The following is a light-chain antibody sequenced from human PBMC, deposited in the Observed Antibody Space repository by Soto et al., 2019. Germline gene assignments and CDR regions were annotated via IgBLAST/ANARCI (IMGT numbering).Light chain of an antibody. Sequence: EIVFTQSPATLDGSAGERATLSCRASQSVSSNLAWYQQNPGQAPRLLIYGASTRATGIPARFSGSVSGTEFTLTISSLQSEDFALYYCQQYNYWPPITFGQGTRLEIK. J-gene: IGKJ5*01. V-gene: IGKV3-15*01. CDR3: QQYNYWPPIT. CDR2: GAS. CDR1: QSVSSN.